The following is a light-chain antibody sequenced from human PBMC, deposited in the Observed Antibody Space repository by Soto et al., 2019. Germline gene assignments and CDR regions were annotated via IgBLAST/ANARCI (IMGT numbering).Light chain of an antibody. CDR1: QSVSSCY. J-gene: IGKJ5*01. V-gene: IGKV3-20*01. CDR2: GAS. Sequence: ERVLTQSPRTLSLSPGERATLSCRASQSVSSCYLAWYQQKPGQAPRLLIYGASSRSTGIPNRFSGSGSGTDFTRTISRLEPEDFADYYCQHDGSSLTITFGQGTRLPIK. CDR3: QHDGSSLTIT.